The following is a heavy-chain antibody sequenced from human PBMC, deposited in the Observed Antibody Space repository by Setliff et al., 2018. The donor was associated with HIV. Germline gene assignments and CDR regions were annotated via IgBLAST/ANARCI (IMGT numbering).Heavy chain of an antibody. V-gene: IGHV4-61*02. D-gene: IGHD3-10*01. CDR2: IHTSGST. J-gene: IGHJ5*01. CDR1: GGSISSGRYY. CDR3: ARHDPEETLSFGDLSSLSNFAS. Sequence: PSETLSLTCTVSGGSISSGRYYWSWIRQPAGKGLEWIGRIHTSGSTNYNPSLKSRVTISVDTSKNQFSLKLTSVTAADTGFYYCARHDPEETLSFGDLSSLSNFASWGQGTLVTVSS.